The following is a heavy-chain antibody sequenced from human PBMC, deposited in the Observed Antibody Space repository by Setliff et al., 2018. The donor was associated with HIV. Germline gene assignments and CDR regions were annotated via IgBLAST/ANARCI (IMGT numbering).Heavy chain of an antibody. Sequence: SETLSLTCSVSGGSISSSNYYWGWVRQPPGKRLEWIGSIYHSGSTYYNPSLKSRVTISVDTSKNYFSLKLTSVTAADTAVYYYESHFGAVAGTMDVWGKGATVTVSA. CDR2: IYHSGST. CDR3: ESHFGAVAGTMDV. CDR1: GGSISSSNYY. V-gene: IGHV4-39*02. D-gene: IGHD6-19*01. J-gene: IGHJ6*04.